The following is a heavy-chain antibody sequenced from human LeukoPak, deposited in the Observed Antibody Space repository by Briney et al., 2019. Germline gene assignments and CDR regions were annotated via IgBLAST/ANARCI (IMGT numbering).Heavy chain of an antibody. D-gene: IGHD5-24*01. V-gene: IGHV1-46*01. CDR2: ISPTGGST. CDR1: GYTFTNNW. J-gene: IGHJ5*02. Sequence: ASVKVSCKAFGYTFTNNWMHWVRQAPGQGPEWMGLISPTGGSTAYAQKFQGRVTLTRDMSTSTDYLELSSLRSEDTAVYYCARDNSVRDEAWWFYPWGQGTLVTVSS. CDR3: ARDNSVRDEAWWFYP.